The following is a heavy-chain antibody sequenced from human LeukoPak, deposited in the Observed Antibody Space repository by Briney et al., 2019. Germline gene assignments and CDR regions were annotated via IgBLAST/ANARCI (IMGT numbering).Heavy chain of an antibody. Sequence: GGSLRLSCAASGFTVRRNSMSWVRQAPGKGLEWVSLIKYDGRTYYTDSVKGRFSISRDNSKNTLYLQMNSLRAEDTAVYYCAKLLGLGYCSGGSCRYWGQGTLVTVSS. CDR1: GFTVRRNS. D-gene: IGHD2-15*01. V-gene: IGHV3-66*04. CDR3: AKLLGLGYCSGGSCRY. CDR2: IKYDGRT. J-gene: IGHJ4*02.